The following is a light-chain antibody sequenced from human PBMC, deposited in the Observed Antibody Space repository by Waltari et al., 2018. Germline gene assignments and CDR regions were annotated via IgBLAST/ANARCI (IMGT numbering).Light chain of an antibody. V-gene: IGLV1-47*01. CDR1: YSNVGANV. CDR3: ASWDDSLSGRWV. CDR2: RSD. J-gene: IGLJ3*02. Sequence: QSVLTQPPSASATPGQRVTISCSGTYSNVGANVVNWYQQFPGAAPKLLIYRSDRRPSVVPDRFSASKSGSSASLAISGLRPEDEADYYCASWDDSLSGRWVFGGGTKLTVL.